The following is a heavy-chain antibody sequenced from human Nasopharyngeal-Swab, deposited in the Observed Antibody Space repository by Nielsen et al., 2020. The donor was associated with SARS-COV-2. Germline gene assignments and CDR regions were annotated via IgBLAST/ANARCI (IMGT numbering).Heavy chain of an antibody. CDR2: IYPRDSDT. V-gene: IGHV5-51*01. Sequence: GGSLRLFCKGSGYSFTSYWIAWVRQMPWKGLEWMGIIYPRDSDTRYSPSFQGQVTISADKSISTAYLQWSSLKASDTAMYYCVRPEGVATSFKYYFQYGMDVWGQGTMVTVPS. CDR1: GYSFTSYW. D-gene: IGHD5-12*01. J-gene: IGHJ6*02. CDR3: VRPEGVATSFKYYFQYGMDV.